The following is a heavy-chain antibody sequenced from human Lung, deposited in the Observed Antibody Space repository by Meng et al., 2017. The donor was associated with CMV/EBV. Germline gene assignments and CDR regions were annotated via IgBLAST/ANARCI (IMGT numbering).Heavy chain of an antibody. CDR1: GGSISSGGYY. CDR3: ARDRSHSYYYYGMDF. V-gene: IGHV4-31*03. CDR2: IYYSGST. J-gene: IGHJ6*02. Sequence: SETLSLXCTVSGGSISSGGYYWSWIRQHPGKGLEWIGYIYYSGSTYYNPSLKSRVTISVDTSKNQFSLKLSSVTAADTAVYYCARDRSHSYYYYGMDFWGQGXTVTVSS.